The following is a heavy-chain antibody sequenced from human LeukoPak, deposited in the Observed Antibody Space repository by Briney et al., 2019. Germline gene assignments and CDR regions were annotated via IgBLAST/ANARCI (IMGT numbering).Heavy chain of an antibody. CDR2: ISSSGSTI. D-gene: IGHD1-26*01. CDR3: ARLVYSGSYFNY. J-gene: IGHJ4*02. CDR1: GFTFSSYE. Sequence: PGGSLRLSCAASGFTFSSYEMNRVRQAPGKGLEWVSYISSSGSTIYYADSVKSRFTISRDNAKNSLYLQMNSLRAEDTAVYYCARLVYSGSYFNYWGQGTLVTVSS. V-gene: IGHV3-48*03.